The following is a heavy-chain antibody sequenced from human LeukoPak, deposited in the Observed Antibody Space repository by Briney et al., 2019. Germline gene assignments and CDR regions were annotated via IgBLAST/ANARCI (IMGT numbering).Heavy chain of an antibody. V-gene: IGHV3-30*04. J-gene: IGHJ1*01. CDR3: ARSGIVVVPAAMGQYFQH. D-gene: IGHD2-2*01. Sequence: PGRSLRLSCAASGFTFSSYAMHWVRQAPGKGLEWGAVISYDGSNKYYADSVKGRFTISRDNSKNTLYLQMNSLRAEDTAVYYCARSGIVVVPAAMGQYFQHWGQGTLVTVSS. CDR2: ISYDGSNK. CDR1: GFTFSSYA.